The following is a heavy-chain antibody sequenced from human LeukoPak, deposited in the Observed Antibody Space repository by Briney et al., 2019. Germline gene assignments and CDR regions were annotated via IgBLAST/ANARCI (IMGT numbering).Heavy chain of an antibody. D-gene: IGHD4-11*01. J-gene: IGHJ4*02. CDR3: SRPGCNCSNDFDY. CDR2: IYPGDSDT. V-gene: IGHV5-51*01. Sequence: GESRKTSGHALGYSYARPMIGWVCQMPGKGLEWMGIIYPGDSDTRYSPSFQGQVTISADKSISTAYLQWSGLKASDTDMDYCSRPGCNCSNDFDYWGQGTLVTVSS. CDR1: GYSYARPM.